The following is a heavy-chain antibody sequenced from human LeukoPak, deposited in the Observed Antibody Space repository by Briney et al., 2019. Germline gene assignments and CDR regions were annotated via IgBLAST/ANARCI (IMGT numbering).Heavy chain of an antibody. J-gene: IGHJ6*02. D-gene: IGHD3-3*01. CDR2: IYSGGST. CDR3: ARANDFWSGYSSGYYGMDV. CDR1: GFTVSSNY. V-gene: IGHV3-53*01. Sequence: GGSLRLSCAASGFTVSSNYMSWVRQAPGKGLEWVSVIYSGGSTYYADSVKGRFTISRDNSKNTLCLQMNSLRAEDTAVYYCARANDFWSGYSSGYYGMDVWGQGTTVTVSS.